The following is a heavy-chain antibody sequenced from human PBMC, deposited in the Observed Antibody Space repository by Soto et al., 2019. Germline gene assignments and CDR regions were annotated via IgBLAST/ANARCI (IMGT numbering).Heavy chain of an antibody. D-gene: IGHD5-12*01. J-gene: IGHJ6*02. V-gene: IGHV3-33*01. CDR1: GFTFSSYG. CDR2: IWYDGSNK. CDR3: ARDLYSGYDYGGGYYYYYGMDV. Sequence: QVQLVESGGGVVQPGRSLRLSCAASGFTFSSYGMHWVRQAPGKGLEWVAVIWYDGSNKYYADSVKGRFTISRDNSKNPLYLQMNSLRAEDTAVYYCARDLYSGYDYGGGYYYYYGMDVWGQGTTVTVSS.